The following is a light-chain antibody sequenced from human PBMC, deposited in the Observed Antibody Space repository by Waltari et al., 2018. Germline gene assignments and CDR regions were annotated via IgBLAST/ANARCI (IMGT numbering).Light chain of an antibody. CDR3: QQRSNWLT. Sequence: EMVFTQSPATWSLDPGASATLSCRASQSVSSYLAWYQQKPGQAPRLLIYDATNRATGNTARFSDSRSGTDFTLTVSSLEPEDFAVYYCQQRSNWLTFGGGTKVEIK. V-gene: IGKV3-11*01. CDR2: DAT. J-gene: IGKJ4*01. CDR1: QSVSSY.